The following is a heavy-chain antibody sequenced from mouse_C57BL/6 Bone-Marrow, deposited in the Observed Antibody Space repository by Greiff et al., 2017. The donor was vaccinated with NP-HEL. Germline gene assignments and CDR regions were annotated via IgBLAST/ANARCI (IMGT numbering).Heavy chain of an antibody. Sequence: VQLQQSGPVLVKPGASVKMSCKASGYTFTDYYMNWVKQSNGKSLEWIGVINPYNGGTSYNQKFKGKATLTVDKSSSTAYMELNSLTSEDSAVYYCARDDLYYYGSAAYWGQGTLVTVSA. CDR1: GYTFTDYY. J-gene: IGHJ3*01. CDR2: INPYNGGT. CDR3: ARDDLYYYGSAAY. V-gene: IGHV1-19*01. D-gene: IGHD1-1*01.